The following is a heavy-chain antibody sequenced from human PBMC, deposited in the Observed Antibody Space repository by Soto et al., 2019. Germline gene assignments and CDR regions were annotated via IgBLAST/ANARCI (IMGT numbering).Heavy chain of an antibody. J-gene: IGHJ6*02. D-gene: IGHD6-13*01. CDR3: ARDRRIAGENYYYGMDV. CDR1: GYTLTELS. V-gene: IGHV1-24*01. CDR2: FDPYNGET. Sequence: ASVKVSCKVSGYTLTELSMHWVRQAPGKGLEWMGGFDPYNGETNYAQKLQGRVTMTTDTSTSTAYMELRSLRSDDTAVYYCARDRRIAGENYYYGMDVWGQGTTVTVSS.